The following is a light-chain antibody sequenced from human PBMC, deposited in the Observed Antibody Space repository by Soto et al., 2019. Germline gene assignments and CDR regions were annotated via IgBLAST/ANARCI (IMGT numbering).Light chain of an antibody. J-gene: IGLJ1*01. V-gene: IGLV1-44*01. CDR1: SSNIGSNT. CDR3: AAWDDSLNGFYV. Sequence: QAVVTQPPSASGTPGQRVTISCSGSSSNIGSNTVNWYQQLPGTAPKLLIYSNNQRPSGVPDRFSGSKSGTSASLAISGLQSEDEADYDCAAWDDSLNGFYVFGTGTKVTVL. CDR2: SNN.